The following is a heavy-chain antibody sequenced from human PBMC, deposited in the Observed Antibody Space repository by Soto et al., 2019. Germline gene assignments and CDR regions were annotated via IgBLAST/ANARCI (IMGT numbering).Heavy chain of an antibody. CDR1: GFTFSDYY. CDR3: ARDGTEYYGESYDY. D-gene: IGHD4-17*01. Sequence: QVQLVESGGGLVKPGGSLRLSCATSGFTFSDYYMSWIRQAPGKGLEWVSYIGTRGNTKYYADSVRGRFTISRDNAKNSLSLQMNSLTADDTAVYYCARDGTEYYGESYDYWGQGIPVTVSS. V-gene: IGHV3-11*01. J-gene: IGHJ4*02. CDR2: IGTRGNTK.